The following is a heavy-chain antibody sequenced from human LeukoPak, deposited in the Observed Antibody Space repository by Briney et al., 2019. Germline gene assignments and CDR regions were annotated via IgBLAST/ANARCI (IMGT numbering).Heavy chain of an antibody. J-gene: IGHJ5*02. CDR3: AREISSWYRTEGRFDP. D-gene: IGHD6-13*01. Sequence: GGSLRPSCAASGFTFSNYWMTWVRQAPGKGLEWVANIKQDGSEKSYVDSVTGRFTISRDNAKNSLYLQMNSLRAEDTAVYYCAREISSWYRTEGRFDPWGQGTLVTVSS. CDR2: IKQDGSEK. CDR1: GFTFSNYW. V-gene: IGHV3-7*01.